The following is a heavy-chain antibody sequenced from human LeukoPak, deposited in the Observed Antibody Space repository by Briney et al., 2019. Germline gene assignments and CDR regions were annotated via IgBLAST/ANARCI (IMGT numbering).Heavy chain of an antibody. CDR3: ARAGYGGNSLDY. V-gene: IGHV4-4*02. Sequence: SGTLSLTCAVSGASISTSDWWSWVRQPPGKGLEWIGEIYHSGSNNYNPSLKSRVTISVDKCKNQFSLKLSSVTAADTAVYYCARAGYGGNSLDYWGQGTLVTVSS. CDR2: IYHSGSN. J-gene: IGHJ4*02. CDR1: GASISTSDW. D-gene: IGHD4-23*01.